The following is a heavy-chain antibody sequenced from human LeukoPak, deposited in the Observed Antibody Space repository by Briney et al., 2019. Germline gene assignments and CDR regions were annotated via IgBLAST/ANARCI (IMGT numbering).Heavy chain of an antibody. V-gene: IGHV1-18*01. Sequence: ASVKVSCKASGNTFTSYGISWVRQAPGQGLEWMGWISAYNGNTNYAQKLQGRVTMTTDTSTSTAYMELRSLRSDDTAVYYCARLHARKHYFDYWGQGTLVTVSS. CDR3: ARLHARKHYFDY. CDR1: GNTFTSYG. CDR2: ISAYNGNT. D-gene: IGHD1-14*01. J-gene: IGHJ4*02.